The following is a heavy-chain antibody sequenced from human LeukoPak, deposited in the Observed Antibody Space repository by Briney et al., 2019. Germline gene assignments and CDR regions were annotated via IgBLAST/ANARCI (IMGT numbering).Heavy chain of an antibody. V-gene: IGHV3-23*01. CDR2: ISGNGDIT. CDR1: GLTFSSHW. D-gene: IGHD3-16*01. CDR3: AKVTGGDMITYGGLDY. Sequence: GGSLRLSCAASGLTFSSHWMHWVRQAPGKGLEWVSAISGNGDITYYTDSVKGRFTISRDNSKNTLYLQMNSLRAEDTAIYYCAKVTGGDMITYGGLDYWGQGTLVTVSS. J-gene: IGHJ4*02.